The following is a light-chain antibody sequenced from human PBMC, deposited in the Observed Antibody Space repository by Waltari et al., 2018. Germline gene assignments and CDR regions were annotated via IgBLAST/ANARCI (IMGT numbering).Light chain of an antibody. CDR2: SNT. CDR3: ATWDDRLTGVV. J-gene: IGLJ2*01. V-gene: IGLV1-44*01. Sequence: QSALTQPPSASGTPGQTVTIFCSGGNSNSGSNVVNWYQQVPGTAPKLLISSNTYRPSGVPDRFSGSKSGTSASLAISGLQSDDEGDYYCATWDDRLTGVVFGGGTQVTVL. CDR1: NSNSGSNV.